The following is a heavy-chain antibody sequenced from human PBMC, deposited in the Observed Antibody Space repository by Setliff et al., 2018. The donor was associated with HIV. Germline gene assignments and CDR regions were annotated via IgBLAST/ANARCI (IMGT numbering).Heavy chain of an antibody. CDR1: GGSISSYY. CDR2: IYYSGST. V-gene: IGHV4-59*01. CDR3: ARDGSSWYNWFDP. D-gene: IGHD6-13*01. J-gene: IGHJ5*02. Sequence: PSETLSLTCTVSGGSISSYYWSWIRQPPGKGLEWIGYIYYSGSTNHNPSLKSRVTISVDTSKNQFSLKLSSVTAADTAVYYCARDGSSWYNWFDPWGQGTLVTV.